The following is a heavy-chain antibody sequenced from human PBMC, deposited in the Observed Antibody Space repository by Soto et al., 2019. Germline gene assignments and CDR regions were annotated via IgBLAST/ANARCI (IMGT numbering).Heavy chain of an antibody. D-gene: IGHD3-9*01. CDR3: ARGGTDRITIFRTLYYYYGMDV. Sequence: ETLSLTCAVYGGSFSGYYWSWIRQPPGKGLEWIGEINHSGSTNYNPSLKSRVTISVDTSKNQFSLKLSSVTAADTAVYYCARGGTDRITIFRTLYYYYGMDVWGQGTTVTVSS. J-gene: IGHJ6*02. CDR2: INHSGST. V-gene: IGHV4-34*01. CDR1: GGSFSGYY.